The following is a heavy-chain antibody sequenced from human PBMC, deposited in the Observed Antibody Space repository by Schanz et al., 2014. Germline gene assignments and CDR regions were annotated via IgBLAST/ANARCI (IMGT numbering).Heavy chain of an antibody. V-gene: IGHV4-34*01. CDR2: INHSGST. CDR3: ARHMGRLSSSRGNYFDY. D-gene: IGHD6-13*01. J-gene: IGHJ4*02. Sequence: QVQLQQWGAGLLKPSETLSLTCAVYGGSFSGYYWSWIRQPPGKGLEWIGEINHSGSTNYNPSLKSRVTRSGDPPKNQFPVKLSSVTAADTALYYCARHMGRLSSSRGNYFDYWGQGTLVTVSS. CDR1: GGSFSGYY.